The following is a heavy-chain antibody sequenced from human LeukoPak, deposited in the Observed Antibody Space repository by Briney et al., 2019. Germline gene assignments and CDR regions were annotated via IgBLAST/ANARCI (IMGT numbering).Heavy chain of an antibody. CDR2: IYYSGST. V-gene: IGHV4-59*01. D-gene: IGHD6-6*01. CDR1: GVSISSYY. Sequence: SETLSLTCTVSGVSISSYYWSWVRQPPGKGLEWIGYIYYSGSTNYNPSLKSRVTISVDTSKNQFSLKLSFVTAADTAVYYCARDQYSRGFDPWGQGTLVTVSS. CDR3: ARDQYSRGFDP. J-gene: IGHJ5*02.